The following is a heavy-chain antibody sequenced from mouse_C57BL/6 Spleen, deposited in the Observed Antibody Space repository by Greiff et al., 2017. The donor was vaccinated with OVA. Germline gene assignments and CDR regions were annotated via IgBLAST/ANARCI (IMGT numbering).Heavy chain of an antibody. CDR2: ISSGGDYI. J-gene: IGHJ4*01. CDR1: GFTFSSYA. V-gene: IGHV5-9-1*02. CDR3: TRAPARYGSSYYAMDY. Sequence: EVKLMESGEGLVKPGGSLKLSCAASGFTFSSYAMSWVRQTPEKRLEWVAYISSGGDYIYYADTVKGRFTISRDNARNTLYLQMSSLKSEDTAMYYCTRAPARYGSSYYAMDYWGQGTSVTVSS. D-gene: IGHD1-1*01.